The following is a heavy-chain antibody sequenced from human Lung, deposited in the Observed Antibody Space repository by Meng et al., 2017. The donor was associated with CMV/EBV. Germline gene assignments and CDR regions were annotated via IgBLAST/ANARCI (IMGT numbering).Heavy chain of an antibody. CDR1: GFTFRGYW. D-gene: IGHD5-24*01. V-gene: IGHV3-7*01. J-gene: IGHJ6*02. CDR3: ARPLDGYSKSYFYYGMDV. Sequence: GESLKISCAASGFTFRGYWMSWVRQAPGKGLKWVANIKQDGSEKYYVDSVKGRFTISRDNADNSLYLQMNNLRPEDTAVYYCARPLDGYSKSYFYYGMDVWGQGTTVTVS. CDR2: IKQDGSEK.